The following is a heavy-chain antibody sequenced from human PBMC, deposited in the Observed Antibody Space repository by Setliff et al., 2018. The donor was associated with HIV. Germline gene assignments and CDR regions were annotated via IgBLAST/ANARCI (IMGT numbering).Heavy chain of an antibody. CDR1: GDSMSSRTYY. J-gene: IGHJ4*02. V-gene: IGHV4-39*01. CDR3: ARFSVVVTAPGY. CDR2: IFYSGSI. Sequence: SETLSLTCTVSGDSMSSRTYYWGWIRQSPGKGLEWIGNIFYSGSIYSNPSLKSRINLSIDTSKNQFSLKLTSVTAAETAVYYCARFSVVVTAPGYWGRGTLVTVSS. D-gene: IGHD2-21*02.